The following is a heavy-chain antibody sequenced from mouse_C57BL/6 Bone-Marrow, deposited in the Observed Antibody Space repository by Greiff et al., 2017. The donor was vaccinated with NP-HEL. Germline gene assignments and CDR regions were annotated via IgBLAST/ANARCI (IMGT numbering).Heavy chain of an antibody. CDR3: ARRVYDGYYDWYFDV. J-gene: IGHJ1*03. V-gene: IGHV15-2*01. Sequence: QVHVKQSGSELRSPGSSVKLSCKDFDSEVFPIAYMSWVRQKPGHGFEWIGGILPSIGRTIYGEKFEDKATLDADTLSNTAYLELNSLTSEDSAIYYCARRVYDGYYDWYFDVWGTGTTVTVSS. CDR1: DSEVFPIAY. CDR2: ILPSIGRT. D-gene: IGHD2-3*01.